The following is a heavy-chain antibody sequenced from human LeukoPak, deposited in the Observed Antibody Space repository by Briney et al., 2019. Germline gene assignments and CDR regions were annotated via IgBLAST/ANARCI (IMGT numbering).Heavy chain of an antibody. Sequence: GGSLRLSCAASGFTFSSHGMNWVRQAPGKGLEWVSSISSSSSYIYYADSVKGRFTISRDNSKNTLYLEINSLTPEDTAVYYCAKDRCSGGIGCYYYYMDVWGKGTTVTISS. J-gene: IGHJ6*03. V-gene: IGHV3-21*01. CDR2: ISSSSSYI. D-gene: IGHD2-15*01. CDR3: AKDRCSGGIGCYYYYMDV. CDR1: GFTFSSHG.